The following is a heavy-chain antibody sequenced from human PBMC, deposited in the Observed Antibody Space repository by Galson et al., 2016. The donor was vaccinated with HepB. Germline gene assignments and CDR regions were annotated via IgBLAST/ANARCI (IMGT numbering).Heavy chain of an antibody. V-gene: IGHV4-30-2*01. Sequence: TLSLTCAVSGGFISSGGYPWSWIRQPPGKGLEWIGSIYQTGSTYYNPSLKSRVTISVDRSKNQFSLKLDSVTAADTAVFYCARGVGYGLYYFDYWGQGTLVTVSS. D-gene: IGHD5-18*01. J-gene: IGHJ4*02. CDR3: ARGVGYGLYYFDY. CDR1: GGFISSGGYP. CDR2: IYQTGST.